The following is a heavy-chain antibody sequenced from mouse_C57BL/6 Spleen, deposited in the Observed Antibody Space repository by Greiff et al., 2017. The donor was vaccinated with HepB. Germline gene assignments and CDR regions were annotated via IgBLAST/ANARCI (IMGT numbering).Heavy chain of an antibody. CDR3: ARSGRDYAMDY. Sequence: QVQLQQPGAELVRPGSSVKLSCKASGYTFTSYWMHWVKQRPIQGLEWIGNIDPSDSETHYNQKFKDKATLTVDKSSSTAYMQLSRLTSEDSAVYYCARSGRDYAMDYWGQGTSVTVSS. V-gene: IGHV1-52*01. D-gene: IGHD3-1*01. CDR1: GYTFTSYW. J-gene: IGHJ4*01. CDR2: IDPSDSET.